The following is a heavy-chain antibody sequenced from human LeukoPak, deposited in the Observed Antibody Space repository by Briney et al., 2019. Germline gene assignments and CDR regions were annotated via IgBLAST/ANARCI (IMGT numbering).Heavy chain of an antibody. Sequence: PSETLSLTCTVSGGSISSSSSYWGWIRQPPGKGLEWIGHIFHSGRTSYNPSLMSRVTISVDTSKNQFSLKVSSVTAADTAVYYCARVGESSSWYFFDYWGQGTLVTVSS. D-gene: IGHD6-13*01. J-gene: IGHJ4*02. V-gene: IGHV4-39*07. CDR2: IFHSGRT. CDR3: ARVGESSSWYFFDY. CDR1: GGSISSSSSY.